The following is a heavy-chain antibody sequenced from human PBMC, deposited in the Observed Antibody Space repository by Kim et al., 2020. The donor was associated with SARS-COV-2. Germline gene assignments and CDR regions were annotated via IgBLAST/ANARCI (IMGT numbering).Heavy chain of an antibody. Sequence: GKTNDAQKLKGRVTMTADTSTSKAYMEVRSLRSDDTAVYYCARAPGAFDRWGKGTLVTVSS. CDR2: GKT. J-gene: IGHJ5*02. V-gene: IGHV1-18*01. D-gene: IGHD7-27*01. CDR3: ARAPGAFDR.